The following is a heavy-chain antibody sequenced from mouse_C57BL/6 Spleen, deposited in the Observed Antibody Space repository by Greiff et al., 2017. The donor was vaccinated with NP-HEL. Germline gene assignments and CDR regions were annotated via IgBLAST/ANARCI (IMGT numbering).Heavy chain of an antibody. V-gene: IGHV14-4*01. D-gene: IGHD1-1*01. J-gene: IGHJ4*01. CDR2: IDPENGDT. CDR3: TFTTVVAEYAMDY. CDR1: GFNIKDDY. Sequence: VQLKESGAELVRPGASVKLSCTASGFNIKDDYMHWVKQRPEQGLEWIGWIDPENGDTEYASKFQGKATITADTSSNTAYLQLSSLTSEDTAVYYCTFTTVVAEYAMDYWGQGTSVTVSS.